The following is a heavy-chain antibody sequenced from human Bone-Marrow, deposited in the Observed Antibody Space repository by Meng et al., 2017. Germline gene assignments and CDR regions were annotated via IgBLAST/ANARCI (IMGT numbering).Heavy chain of an antibody. D-gene: IGHD6-19*01. Sequence: GESLKISCAASGFTFNNYAFHRVRQAPGKGLEWVAVISYDASDIYYADSVRGRFTVSSDNAKKTLYLQMNSLRSEDTAVYFCARDPGKAVAGNIDYWGQGILVTVSS. CDR2: ISYDASDI. V-gene: IGHV3-30*01. CDR3: ARDPGKAVAGNIDY. J-gene: IGHJ4*02. CDR1: GFTFNNYA.